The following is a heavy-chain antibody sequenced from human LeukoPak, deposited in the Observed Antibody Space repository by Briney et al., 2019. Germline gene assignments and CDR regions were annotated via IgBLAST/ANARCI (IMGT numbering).Heavy chain of an antibody. CDR2: ISDSGVTA. Sequence: GGSLRLSCAASGFTFSNYAMSWVRQAPGQGLVWVSAISDSGVTAYYADSVKGRFTISRDNSKSTLYLQMNSLRAEDTAVYYCANLNAPYWGNFDYWGQGTLVTVSS. J-gene: IGHJ4*02. CDR1: GFTFSNYA. CDR3: ANLNAPYWGNFDY. V-gene: IGHV3-23*01. D-gene: IGHD3-16*01.